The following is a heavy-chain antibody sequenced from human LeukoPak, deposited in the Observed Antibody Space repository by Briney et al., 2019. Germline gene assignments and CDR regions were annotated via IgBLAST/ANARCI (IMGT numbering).Heavy chain of an antibody. V-gene: IGHV4-59*01. CDR2: ISYSETT. Sequence: SETLSLTCTVSGGSISSFYWSWIRQPPGKGLEYIGYISYSETTSYNPSLNTRVTISVDTSKNQFSLKLTSVTAADMAVYYCARDKSLPQAFDIWGQGTMVTVSS. CDR1: GGSISSFY. CDR3: ARDKSLPQAFDI. D-gene: IGHD5/OR15-5a*01. J-gene: IGHJ3*02.